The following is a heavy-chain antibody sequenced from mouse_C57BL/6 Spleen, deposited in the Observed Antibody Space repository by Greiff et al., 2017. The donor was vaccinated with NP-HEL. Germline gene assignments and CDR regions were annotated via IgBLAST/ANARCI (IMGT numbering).Heavy chain of an antibody. CDR2: ISSGSSTI. CDR1: GFTFSDYG. J-gene: IGHJ3*01. Sequence: DVQLVESGGGLVKPGGSLKLSCAASGFTFSDYGMHWVRQAPEKGLEWVAYISSGSSTIYYADTVKGRFTISRDNAKNTLFLQMTSLRSEDTAMYYCARDHYGSSYWFAYWGQGTLVTVSA. CDR3: ARDHYGSSYWFAY. D-gene: IGHD1-1*01. V-gene: IGHV5-17*01.